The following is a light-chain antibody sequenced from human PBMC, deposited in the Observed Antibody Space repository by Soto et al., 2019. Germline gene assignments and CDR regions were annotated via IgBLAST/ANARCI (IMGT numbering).Light chain of an antibody. CDR2: GAS. CDR3: QQYNKWPWT. Sequence: EIVMTQSPATLSMSPGERVTLSCRGSQSVSSSLAWNQQKPGQAPRLLIYGASTRATGVPDRFSGSGSGTEFTLTISSLQSEDFAVYYCQQYNKWPWTFGQGTKVEIK. V-gene: IGKV3-15*01. J-gene: IGKJ1*01. CDR1: QSVSSS.